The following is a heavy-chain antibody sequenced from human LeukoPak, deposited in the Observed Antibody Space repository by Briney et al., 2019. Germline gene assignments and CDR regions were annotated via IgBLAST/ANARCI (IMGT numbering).Heavy chain of an antibody. J-gene: IGHJ4*02. D-gene: IGHD6-13*01. Sequence: SETLSLTCTVSGGSISSYYWSWIRQPPGKGLEWIGYIYYSGSTNYNPSLKCRVTISVDTSKNQFSLKLSSVTAADTAVYYCARRKSSSWPYYFDYWGQGTLVTVSS. CDR1: GGSISSYY. CDR3: ARRKSSSWPYYFDY. CDR2: IYYSGST. V-gene: IGHV4-59*08.